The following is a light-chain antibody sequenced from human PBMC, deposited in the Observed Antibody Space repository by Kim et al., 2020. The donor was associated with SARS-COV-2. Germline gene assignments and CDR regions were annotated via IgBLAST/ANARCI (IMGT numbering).Light chain of an antibody. CDR1: NIGSKS. J-gene: IGLJ3*02. Sequence: SYELTQSPSVSVAPGKTARITCGENNIGSKSVHWYQQKPGQAPLLVIYYDSDRPSGIPERFSGSNSGNTATLTISRVEAGDEADYYCQVWDSSSDHAVFGGGTQLTVL. CDR2: YDS. CDR3: QVWDSSSDHAV. V-gene: IGLV3-21*04.